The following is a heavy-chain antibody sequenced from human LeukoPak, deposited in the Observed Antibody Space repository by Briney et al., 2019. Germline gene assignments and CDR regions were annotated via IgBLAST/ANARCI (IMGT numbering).Heavy chain of an antibody. J-gene: IGHJ4*02. CDR2: INHSGST. D-gene: IGHD6-13*01. CDR3: ARRPGGSNLKLDY. Sequence: PSETLSLTCAVYGGPFSGYYWSWIRQPPGKGLEWIGEINHSGSTNYNPSLKSRVTISVDTSKSQSSLKRSSVTAADTAVYYCARRPGGSNLKLDYWGQGTLVTVSS. CDR1: GGPFSGYY. V-gene: IGHV4-34*01.